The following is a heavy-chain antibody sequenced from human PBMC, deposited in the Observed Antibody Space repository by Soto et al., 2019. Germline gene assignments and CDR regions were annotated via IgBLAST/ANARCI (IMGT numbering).Heavy chain of an antibody. Sequence: ASVKVSCKASGYTFTSYFITCVRQAPGQGLEGMGWISAYNGNTNYAQMLQGRVTMTTDTSTATAYMEMTSLRSDDTAVYYFARQNYYSGMDVWGQGTTVTVSS. CDR3: ARQNYYSGMDV. CDR2: ISAYNGNT. CDR1: GYTFTSYF. V-gene: IGHV1-18*01. J-gene: IGHJ6*02.